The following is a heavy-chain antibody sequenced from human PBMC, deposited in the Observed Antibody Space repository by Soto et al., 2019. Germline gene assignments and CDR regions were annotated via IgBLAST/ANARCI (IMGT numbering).Heavy chain of an antibody. D-gene: IGHD3-10*01. CDR3: AREKTPGYFDF. CDR2: IWYDGSNQ. Sequence: GGSLRLSCAAYGFTFSSYGMHWVRQTPGKGLEWVAVIWYDGSNQYHGDSVKGRFTISRDNSKSTLYLQMNSLRAEDTAVYFCAREKTPGYFDFWGQGTLVTVSS. V-gene: IGHV3-33*01. J-gene: IGHJ4*02. CDR1: GFTFSSYG.